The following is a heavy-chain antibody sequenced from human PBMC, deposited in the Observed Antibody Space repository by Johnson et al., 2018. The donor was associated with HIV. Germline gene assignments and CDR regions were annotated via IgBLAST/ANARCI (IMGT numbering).Heavy chain of an antibody. CDR1: GFTFSDYY. CDR2: ISSNGGST. CDR3: ARDQRWWLQSPGAFDI. V-gene: IGHV3-64*01. D-gene: IGHD5-24*01. Sequence: VQLVESGGGLVKPGGSLRLSCAASGFTFSDYYMSWIRQAPGKGLEYVSAISSNGGSTYYANSVKGRFNISRDNSKNTLNLQMGSLRAEDMAVYYCARDQRWWLQSPGAFDIWGQGTMVTVSS. J-gene: IGHJ3*02.